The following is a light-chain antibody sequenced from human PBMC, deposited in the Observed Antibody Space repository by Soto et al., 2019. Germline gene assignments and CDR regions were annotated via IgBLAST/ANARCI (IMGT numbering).Light chain of an antibody. J-gene: IGKJ2*01. Sequence: DIQMTQSPSSLSASAGDRVIITCRASQSISSYLNWYQQKPGKAPKLLIYAASSLQSGVPSRFSGSGSGTDFTLTISSLQPEDFATYYCQQSYSTPYTFGQGTKLEIK. V-gene: IGKV1-39*01. CDR2: AAS. CDR3: QQSYSTPYT. CDR1: QSISSY.